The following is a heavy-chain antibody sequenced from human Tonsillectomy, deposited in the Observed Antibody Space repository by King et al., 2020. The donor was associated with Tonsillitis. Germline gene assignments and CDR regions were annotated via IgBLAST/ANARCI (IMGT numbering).Heavy chain of an antibody. V-gene: IGHV3-48*01. Sequence: VQLVESGGGLVQPGGSLRLSCAASGFTLSSCSMNWIRQAPGKGLEGLSFISSSSSTRYYADSVKGRVTISRDNAENSLYLQMNSLRAEDTAVYYCARDHYSDSAFNLWGQGTMVTVSS. D-gene: IGHD4-11*01. CDR3: ARDHYSDSAFNL. CDR1: GFTLSSCS. J-gene: IGHJ3*01. CDR2: ISSSSSTR.